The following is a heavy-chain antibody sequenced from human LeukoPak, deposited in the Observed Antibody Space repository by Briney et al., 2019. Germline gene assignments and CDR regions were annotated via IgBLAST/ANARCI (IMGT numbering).Heavy chain of an antibody. CDR2: IWYDGSNK. J-gene: IGHJ4*02. V-gene: IGHV3-33*01. D-gene: IGHD4-17*01. Sequence: GGSLRLSCAAPGFTFSNYGMHWVRQAPGKGLEWVAAIWYDGSNKYYGDSVKGRFTISRDNSKNTLYLQMNSLRAEDTAAYYCARAGYGDPHFDFWGQGTLVTVSS. CDR3: ARAGYGDPHFDF. CDR1: GFTFSNYG.